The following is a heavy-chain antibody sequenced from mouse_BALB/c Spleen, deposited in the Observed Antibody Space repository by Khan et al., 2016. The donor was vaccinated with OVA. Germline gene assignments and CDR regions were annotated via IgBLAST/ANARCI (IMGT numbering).Heavy chain of an antibody. J-gene: IGHJ3*01. V-gene: IGHV1-18*01. Sequence: EVQLQQSGPELVKPGASMKISCKASGYSFTDYTMNWVKQSHGKNLEWIGLINPYNGFTTYTQKFKGKATLTVDKSSSPAYMELLSLTSEDSAVYYCARGNYYGSKSWFVYWGQGTLVTVSA. D-gene: IGHD1-1*01. CDR1: GYSFTDYT. CDR3: ARGNYYGSKSWFVY. CDR2: INPYNGFT.